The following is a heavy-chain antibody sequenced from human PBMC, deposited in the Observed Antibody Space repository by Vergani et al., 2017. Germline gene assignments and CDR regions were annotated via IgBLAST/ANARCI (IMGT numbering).Heavy chain of an antibody. CDR2: ISAYSGET. D-gene: IGHD3-3*01. V-gene: IGHV1-18*01. CDR1: RYPFSRYG. Sequence: QAQLVQSGAEVKKPGASVRVSCKASRYPFSRYGISWVRQAPGQGLEWMGWISAYSGETRYARSLQGRVTMTTYASTNTAYMSLRSLRSDDTAIYYCSRGGFYTSRNDFKFYGLGVWGQGTTVTVTS. J-gene: IGHJ6*02. CDR3: SRGGFYTSRNDFKFYGLGV.